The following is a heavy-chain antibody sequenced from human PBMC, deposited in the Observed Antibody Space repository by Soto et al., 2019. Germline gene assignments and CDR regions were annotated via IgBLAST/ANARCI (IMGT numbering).Heavy chain of an antibody. CDR3: AREGRPGYYYSSGYYFRFDP. J-gene: IGHJ5*02. CDR2: IIPICGTA. V-gene: IGHV1-69*06. CDR1: GGTFSSYA. Sequence: QVQLVQSGAEVKKPGSSVKVSCKASGGTFSSYAISWVRQAPGQGLEWMGGIIPICGTANYAQKFQGRVTITADKSTSTAYMELSSLRSEDTDVYYCAREGRPGYYYSSGYYFRFDPWGQGTLVTVSS. D-gene: IGHD3-22*01.